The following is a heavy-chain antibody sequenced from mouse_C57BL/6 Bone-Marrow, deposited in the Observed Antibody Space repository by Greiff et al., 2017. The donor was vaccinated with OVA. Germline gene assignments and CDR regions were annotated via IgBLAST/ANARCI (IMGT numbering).Heavy chain of an antibody. J-gene: IGHJ2*01. Sequence: VQLQQSGAELVRPGASVKLSCKASGYTFTDYYINWVKQRPGQGLEWIARIYPGSGNTYYNEKFKGKATLTAEKSSSTAYMQLSSLTSEDSAVYFCARLDGYYEGYWGQGTTRTVSS. D-gene: IGHD2-3*01. CDR1: GYTFTDYY. CDR2: IYPGSGNT. V-gene: IGHV1-76*01. CDR3: ARLDGYYEGY.